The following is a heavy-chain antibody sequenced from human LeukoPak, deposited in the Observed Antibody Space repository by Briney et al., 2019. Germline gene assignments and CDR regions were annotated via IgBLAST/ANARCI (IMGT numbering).Heavy chain of an antibody. CDR2: IYTSGST. CDR3: ARGRDPSFGWQLVPDY. J-gene: IGHJ4*02. V-gene: IGHV4-61*02. Sequence: SETLSLTCTVSGGSISSGSYYWSWIRQPAGKGLEWIGRIYTSGSTNYNPSLKSRVTISVDTSKSQFSLKLSSVTAADTAVYYCARGRDPSFGWQLVPDYWGQGTLVTVSS. D-gene: IGHD6-6*01. CDR1: GGSISSGSYY.